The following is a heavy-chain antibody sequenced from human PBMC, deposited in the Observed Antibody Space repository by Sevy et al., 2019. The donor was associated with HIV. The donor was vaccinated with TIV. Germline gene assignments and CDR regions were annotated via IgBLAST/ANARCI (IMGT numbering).Heavy chain of an antibody. Sequence: GGSLRLSCAASGFTFSSYSMNWVRQAPGKGLEWVSSISSSSSYIYYADSVKGRFTISRDNAKNSLYLQMNSLRAEDTAVYYCARDLGYSSGWYPPDGMDVWGQVTTVTVSS. CDR3: ARDLGYSSGWYPPDGMDV. CDR2: ISSSSSYI. CDR1: GFTFSSYS. V-gene: IGHV3-21*01. D-gene: IGHD6-19*01. J-gene: IGHJ6*02.